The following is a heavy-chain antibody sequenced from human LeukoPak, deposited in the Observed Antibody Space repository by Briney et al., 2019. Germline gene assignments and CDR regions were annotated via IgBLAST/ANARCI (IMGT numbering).Heavy chain of an antibody. V-gene: IGHV3-48*01. CDR1: GFTFGSYS. D-gene: IGHD3-22*01. CDR2: ISSSSSTI. Sequence: PGGSLRLSCAASGFTFGSYSMNWVRQAPGKGLEWVSYISSSSSTIYYADSVKGRFTISRDNAKNSLYLQMNSLRAEDTAVYYCARGRHYYDSSGYPYWGQGTLVTVSS. J-gene: IGHJ4*02. CDR3: ARGRHYYDSSGYPY.